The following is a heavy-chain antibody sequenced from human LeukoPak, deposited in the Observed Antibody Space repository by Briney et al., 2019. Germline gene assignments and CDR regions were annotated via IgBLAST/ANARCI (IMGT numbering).Heavy chain of an antibody. CDR3: AKDAPVNIAVVPAANS. D-gene: IGHD2-2*01. V-gene: IGHV3-23*01. CDR2: ISGSGGST. J-gene: IGHJ4*02. CDR1: GFTFSSYA. Sequence: GGSMRLSCAASGFTFSSYAMSWVRQAPGKGLEWISAISGSGGSTYYADSVKGRFTISRDNSKNTLYLQMNSLRAEDTAVYYCAKDAPVNIAVVPAANSWGQGTLVTVSS.